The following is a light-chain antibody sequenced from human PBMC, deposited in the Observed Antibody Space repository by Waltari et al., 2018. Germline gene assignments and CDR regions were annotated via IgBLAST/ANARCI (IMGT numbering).Light chain of an antibody. Sequence: DIVMTQSPDPLAVSLGESATINCKSSQSVLYSSNNKNYLAWYQQKPGQPPKLLIYWASTRESGVPDRFSGSGSGTDFTLTISSLQAEDVAVYYCQQYYSTPPITFGQGTRLEIK. CDR1: QSVLYSSNNKNY. CDR3: QQYYSTPPIT. CDR2: WAS. V-gene: IGKV4-1*01. J-gene: IGKJ5*01.